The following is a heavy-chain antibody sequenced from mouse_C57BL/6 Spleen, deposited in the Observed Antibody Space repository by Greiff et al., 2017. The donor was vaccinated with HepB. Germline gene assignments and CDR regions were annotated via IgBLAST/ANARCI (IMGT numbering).Heavy chain of an antibody. V-gene: IGHV5-17*01. J-gene: IGHJ3*01. Sequence: EVMLVESGGGLVKPGGSLKLSCAASGFTFSDYGMHWVRQAPEKGLEWVAYISSGSSTIYYADTVKGRFTISRDNAKNTLFLQMTSLRSEDTAMYYCARPQLRLPFAYWGQGTLVTVSA. CDR2: ISSGSSTI. D-gene: IGHD3-2*02. CDR1: GFTFSDYG. CDR3: ARPQLRLPFAY.